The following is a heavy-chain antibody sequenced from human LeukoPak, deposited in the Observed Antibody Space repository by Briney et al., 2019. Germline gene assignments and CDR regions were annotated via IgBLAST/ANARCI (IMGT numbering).Heavy chain of an antibody. CDR2: INPNSGGT. D-gene: IGHD3-22*01. CDR3: ARVPYYYDRSGYYPTTTLDH. Sequence: ASVKVSCKASGYTFTGYYMHWVRQAPGQGLEWMGWINPNSGGTNYAQKFQGRVTMTRDTSISTAYMELSRLRSDDTAVYYCARVPYYYDRSGYYPTTTLDHWGKGTMVTVSS. CDR1: GYTFTGYY. V-gene: IGHV1-2*02. J-gene: IGHJ4*02.